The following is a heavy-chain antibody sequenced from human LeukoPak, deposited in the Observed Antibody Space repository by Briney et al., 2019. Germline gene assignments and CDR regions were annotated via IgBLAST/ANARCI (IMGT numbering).Heavy chain of an antibody. CDR2: ISGSGGST. J-gene: IGHJ4*02. V-gene: IGHV3-23*01. D-gene: IGHD6-19*01. Sequence: GGSLRLSCAASGFTFSSYAMSWVRQAPGKGLEWVSAISGSGGSTYYADSVKGRFTISRDNSKNTLYLQMNSLRAEDTAVYYCAKDTMDSSGWYVIGPRYYFDYWGQGTLVTVSS. CDR3: AKDTMDSSGWYVIGPRYYFDY. CDR1: GFTFSSYA.